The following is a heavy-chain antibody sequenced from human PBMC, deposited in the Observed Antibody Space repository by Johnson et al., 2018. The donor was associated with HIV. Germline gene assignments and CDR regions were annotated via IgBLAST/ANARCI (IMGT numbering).Heavy chain of an antibody. J-gene: IGHJ3*02. V-gene: IGHV3-11*04. CDR1: GFAFSDYY. Sequence: QVQLVESGGGLVKPGGSLRLSCAASGFAFSDYYMSWIRQAPGRGLEWVSYITSSGSTKYYAVSVKGRFTISRDNAKNSLYLQMNSLRAEDTAVYYCARGTWLLPGAFDIWGQGTMVTVAS. CDR2: ITSSGSTK. CDR3: ARGTWLLPGAFDI. D-gene: IGHD6-19*01.